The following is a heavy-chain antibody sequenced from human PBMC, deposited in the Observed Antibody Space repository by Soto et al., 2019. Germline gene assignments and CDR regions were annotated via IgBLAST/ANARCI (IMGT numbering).Heavy chain of an antibody. Sequence: SETLSLTCTVTGDSINSRSYYWGWIRQPPGNGLEWIGSIYYSGRTYNNPSLRSRVSMSIDTSKDQFSLKLKSVTAADTALYFCARNSGLKTGRLDYWGPGILVTVSS. CDR1: GDSINSRSYY. J-gene: IGHJ4*02. D-gene: IGHD3-10*01. V-gene: IGHV4-39*01. CDR3: ARNSGLKTGRLDY. CDR2: IYYSGRT.